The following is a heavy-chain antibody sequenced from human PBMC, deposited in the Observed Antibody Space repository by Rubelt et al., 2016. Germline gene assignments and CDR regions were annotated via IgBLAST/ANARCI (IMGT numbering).Heavy chain of an antibody. CDR2: ISFDGSNK. CDR1: SYG. V-gene: IGHV3-33*05. CDR3: ARANGMDV. Sequence: SYGMHWVRQAPGKGLEWVALISFDGSNKYYADSVKGRFTISRDNSKNTLYLQMNSLRDDDTAVYYCARANGMDVWGQGTTVTVSS. J-gene: IGHJ6*02.